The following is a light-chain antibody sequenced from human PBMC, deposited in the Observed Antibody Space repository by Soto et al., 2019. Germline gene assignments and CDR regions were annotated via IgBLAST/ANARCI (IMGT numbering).Light chain of an antibody. CDR2: KDR. CDR1: ALPMRY. CDR3: QSTDSSGTYV. Sequence: SYELTQPPSVSVSPGQTARITCSGDALPMRYVYWYQHKPGQAPVLLIFKDRQRPSGIPERFSGSSSGTTVTLTISGVQAADEADYYCQSTDSSGTYVFGSGTKLTVL. J-gene: IGLJ1*01. V-gene: IGLV3-25*03.